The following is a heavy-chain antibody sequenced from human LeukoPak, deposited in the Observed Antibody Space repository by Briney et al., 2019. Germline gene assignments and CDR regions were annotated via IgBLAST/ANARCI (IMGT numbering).Heavy chain of an antibody. CDR2: INPNSGGT. J-gene: IGHJ4*02. CDR1: GYTFTGSY. Sequence: GASVKASCKASGYTFTGSYMHWVRQAPGQGLEGRGWINPNSGGTNYAPKFQGRVTITRDPSISATYMELSRLRSDVTAVYYCARDRCGGDCSRLDYWGQRTLVTVSS. V-gene: IGHV1-2*02. D-gene: IGHD2-21*02. CDR3: ARDRCGGDCSRLDY.